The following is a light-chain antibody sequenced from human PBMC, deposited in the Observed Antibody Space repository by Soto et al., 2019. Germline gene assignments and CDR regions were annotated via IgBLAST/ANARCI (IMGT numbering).Light chain of an antibody. CDR1: RSNIGTYT. CDR2: RNQ. J-gene: IGLJ2*01. V-gene: IGLV1-44*01. CDR3: AAWDDSLRAVV. Sequence: QSVLTQSPSASGTPGQRVTISCSGSRSNIGTYTVNWYQQLPGTAPTLLIWRNQQRPSGVPDRCSGSKSGISASLAISGPQSEDESIYYCAAWDDSLRAVVFGGGTKLTVL.